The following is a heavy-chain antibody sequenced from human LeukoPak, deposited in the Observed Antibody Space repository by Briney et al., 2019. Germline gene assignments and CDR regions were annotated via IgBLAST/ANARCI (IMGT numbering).Heavy chain of an antibody. V-gene: IGHV1-69*04. D-gene: IGHD3-10*01. CDR1: GGTFSSYA. Sequence: GASVKVSCKASGGTFSSYAISWVRQAPGQGLEWVGRIIPILGIANYAQKFQGRVTITADKSTSTAYMELSSLRSEDTAVYYCARSGVQPYYFDYWGQGTLVTVSS. J-gene: IGHJ4*02. CDR2: IIPILGIA. CDR3: ARSGVQPYYFDY.